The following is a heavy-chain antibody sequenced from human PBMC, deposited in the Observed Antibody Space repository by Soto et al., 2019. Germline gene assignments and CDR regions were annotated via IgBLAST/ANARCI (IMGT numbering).Heavy chain of an antibody. CDR2: IDPSDSYT. J-gene: IGHJ6*02. D-gene: IGHD3-22*01. Sequence: PGESLKISFKGSGYRFTGYWIGWVRQMPGKGLESMGRIDPSDSYTNYSPSFQGHVTLSADKSISTAYLQWSSLKASDTAMYYCARLNGSTYYDSSGYSTYYYYGMDVWGQGTTVTVSS. CDR1: GYRFTGYW. V-gene: IGHV5-10-1*01. CDR3: ARLNGSTYYDSSGYSTYYYYGMDV.